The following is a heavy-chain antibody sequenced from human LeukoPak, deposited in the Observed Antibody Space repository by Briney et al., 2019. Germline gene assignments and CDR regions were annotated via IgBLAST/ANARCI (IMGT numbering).Heavy chain of an antibody. J-gene: IGHJ3*02. CDR2: ISWNSGSI. CDR1: GVTFDDYA. D-gene: IGHD2-2*01. V-gene: IGHV3-9*03. CDR3: AKGYCSSTRCAFDI. Sequence: PGRSLRLSCAVSGVTFDDYAMHWVRQAPGKGLEWVSGISWNSGSIVYADSVKGRFTISRDNAKNSLYLQMNSLRAEDMALYYCAKGYCSSTRCAFDIRGQGTMVTVSS.